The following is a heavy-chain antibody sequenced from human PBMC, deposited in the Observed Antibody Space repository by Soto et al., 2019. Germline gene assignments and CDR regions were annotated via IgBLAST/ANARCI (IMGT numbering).Heavy chain of an antibody. Sequence: GGSLRLSCAASGFTFSSYGMHWVRQAPGKGLEWVAVISYDGSNKYYADSVKGRFTISRDNSKNTLYLQMNSLRAEDTAVYYCVKGSDTLYVLLDYWGQGTQVTVSS. CDR3: VKGSDTLYVLLDY. CDR1: GFTFSSYG. CDR2: ISYDGSNK. V-gene: IGHV3-30*18. J-gene: IGHJ4*02. D-gene: IGHD2-8*01.